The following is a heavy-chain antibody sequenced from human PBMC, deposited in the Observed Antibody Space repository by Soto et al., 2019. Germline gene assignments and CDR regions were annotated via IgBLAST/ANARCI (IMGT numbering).Heavy chain of an antibody. V-gene: IGHV3-11*01. J-gene: IGHJ4*02. CDR2: ISVSGDTK. CDR3: ARRRGSSGYDLDF. CDR1: GFSFSEFY. Sequence: PGGSLRLSCADSGFSFSEFYMSWIRQAPGKGLEWVSYISVSGDTKHYADSVKGRFTISRDNAKNSLYLDINSLRAEDTAVYYCARRRGSSGYDLDFWGQGTLVTVSS. D-gene: IGHD5-12*01.